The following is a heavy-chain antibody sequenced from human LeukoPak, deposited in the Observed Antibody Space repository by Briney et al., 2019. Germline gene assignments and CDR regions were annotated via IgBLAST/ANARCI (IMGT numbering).Heavy chain of an antibody. CDR3: ARHREWLVLHFDY. CDR1: GGSISTYY. CDR2: IYYSGST. D-gene: IGHD6-19*01. J-gene: IGHJ4*02. V-gene: IGHV4-59*08. Sequence: SGPTLVKPSETLSHTGAFSGGSISTYYWTCIGHPPRQGLQWIGYIYYSGSTNYNPSLKSRVTISVDTSKNQFSLKLSSVTAADTAVYYCARHREWLVLHFDYWGQGTLVTVSS.